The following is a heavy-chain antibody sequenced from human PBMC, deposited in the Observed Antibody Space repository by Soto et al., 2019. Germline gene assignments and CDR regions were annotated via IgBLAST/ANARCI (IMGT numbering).Heavy chain of an antibody. V-gene: IGHV1-69*13. Sequence: SVKVSCKASGGTFSSYAISWVRQAPGQGLEWMGGIIPIFGTANYAQRFQGRVTITADESTSTAYMELSSLRSEDTAVYYCARPHYYDSSGYSRPYYYYGMDVWGQGTTVTVSS. CDR3: ARPHYYDSSGYSRPYYYYGMDV. J-gene: IGHJ6*02. CDR2: IIPIFGTA. D-gene: IGHD3-22*01. CDR1: GGTFSSYA.